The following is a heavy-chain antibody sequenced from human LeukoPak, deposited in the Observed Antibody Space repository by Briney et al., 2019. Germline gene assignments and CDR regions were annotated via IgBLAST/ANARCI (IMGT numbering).Heavy chain of an antibody. Sequence: PGGSLRLSCAVSGITVSNYGMSWVRQSPGKGLEWVAGISGSGGGTNYADSVKGRFTISRDDPKNTLYLQMNSLRVEDTAVYFCAKRGAVIRVILVGLHKEANYFDSWGQGALVTVSS. CDR3: AKRGAVIRVILVGLHKEANYFDS. CDR2: ISGSGGGT. V-gene: IGHV3-23*01. J-gene: IGHJ4*02. D-gene: IGHD3-22*01. CDR1: GITVSNYG.